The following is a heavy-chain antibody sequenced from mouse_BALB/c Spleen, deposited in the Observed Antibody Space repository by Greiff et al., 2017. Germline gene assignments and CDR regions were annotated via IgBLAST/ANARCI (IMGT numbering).Heavy chain of an antibody. J-gene: IGHJ2*01. CDR1: GFTFSSYG. V-gene: IGHV5-6*03. CDR2: ISSGGSYT. CDR3: ARGGTTVVAGDY. D-gene: IGHD1-1*01. Sequence: EVMLVESGGGLVKPGGSLKLSCAASGFTFSSYGMSWVRQTPDKRLEWVATISSGGSYTYYPDSVKGRFTISRDNAKNTLYLQMSSLKSEDTAMYYCARGGTTVVAGDYWGQGTTLTVSS.